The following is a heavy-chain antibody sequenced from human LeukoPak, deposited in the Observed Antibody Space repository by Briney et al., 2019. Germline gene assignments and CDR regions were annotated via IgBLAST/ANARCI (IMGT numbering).Heavy chain of an antibody. D-gene: IGHD3-10*01. Sequence: ASVKVSRKASGYTLTGYYTHWVRQAPGQGLEWMGWINPNNGATNYAQQFQGRVTMTRDTSISTAYMDLSRLRSDDTAFYYCASSSFGSGSYLLDYWGQGTLVTVSS. CDR3: ASSSFGSGSYLLDY. J-gene: IGHJ4*02. CDR2: INPNNGAT. CDR1: GYTLTGYY. V-gene: IGHV1-2*02.